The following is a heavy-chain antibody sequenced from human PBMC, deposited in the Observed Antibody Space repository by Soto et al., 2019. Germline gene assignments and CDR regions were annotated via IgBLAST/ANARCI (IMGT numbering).Heavy chain of an antibody. CDR1: GFTFADYA. V-gene: IGHV3-9*01. Sequence: PGGSLRLSCAASGFTFADYAMHWVRPAPGKGLEWVSGISWNSGSIGYADSVKGRFTISRDNAKNSLYLQMNSLRAEDTALYYCAKDFLASDYYDSDAFDIWGQGTMVTVSS. CDR3: AKDFLASDYYDSDAFDI. D-gene: IGHD3-22*01. J-gene: IGHJ3*02. CDR2: ISWNSGSI.